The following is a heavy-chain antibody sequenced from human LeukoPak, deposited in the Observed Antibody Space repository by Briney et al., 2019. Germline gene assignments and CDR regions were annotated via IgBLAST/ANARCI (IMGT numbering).Heavy chain of an antibody. V-gene: IGHV3-48*04. CDR2: ISSSSRTI. Sequence: GGSLRLSCAASGFTFSNYDMSWVRQAPGKGLEWVSYISSSSRTIYDADSVKGRFTISRDNAKNSLYLQMNSLRAEDTAVYYCASACSSTSCSLGAEYFQHWGQGTLVTVSS. D-gene: IGHD2-2*01. CDR1: GFTFSNYD. J-gene: IGHJ1*01. CDR3: ASACSSTSCSLGAEYFQH.